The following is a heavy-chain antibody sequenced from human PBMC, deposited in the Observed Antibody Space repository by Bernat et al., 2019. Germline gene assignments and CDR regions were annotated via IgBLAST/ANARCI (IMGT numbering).Heavy chain of an antibody. D-gene: IGHD2-15*01. Sequence: EVQLVESGGGLVQPGRSLGLSCTASGFTFGDYAMSWFRQAPGKGLEWVGFIRSKAYGGTTEYAASVKGRFTISRDDSKSIAYLQMNSLKTEDTAVYYCEGAAKERDYWGQGTLVTVSS. CDR1: GFTFGDYA. V-gene: IGHV3-49*03. CDR2: IRSKAYGGTT. J-gene: IGHJ4*02. CDR3: EGAAKERDY.